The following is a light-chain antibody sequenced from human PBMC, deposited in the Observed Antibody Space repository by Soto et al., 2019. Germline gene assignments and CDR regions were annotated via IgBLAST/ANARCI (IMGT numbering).Light chain of an antibody. J-gene: IGLJ3*02. Sequence: QSVLTQPPSVSGAPGQRVTISCTGSSSNIGAGYDVHWYQQLPGTAPKLLTYYNNNRPSGVPDRFSGSKSGTSASLAITGLQAEDEADYYCQSYDSSLFWVFGGGTKLTVL. CDR3: QSYDSSLFWV. CDR2: YNN. V-gene: IGLV1-40*01. CDR1: SSNIGAGYD.